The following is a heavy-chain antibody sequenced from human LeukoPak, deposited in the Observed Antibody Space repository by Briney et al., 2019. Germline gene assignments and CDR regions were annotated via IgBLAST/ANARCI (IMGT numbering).Heavy chain of an antibody. CDR2: INHSGST. V-gene: IGHV4-34*01. J-gene: IGHJ5*02. CDR1: GGSFSGYY. Sequence: SSETLALTCAVYGGSFSGYYWSWIRQPPGKGLEWIGEINHSGSTNYNPSLKSRVTISVDTSKNQFSLKLSSVTAADTAVYYCARGVDYGDYRGRNWFDPWGQGTLVTVSS. CDR3: ARGVDYGDYRGRNWFDP. D-gene: IGHD4-17*01.